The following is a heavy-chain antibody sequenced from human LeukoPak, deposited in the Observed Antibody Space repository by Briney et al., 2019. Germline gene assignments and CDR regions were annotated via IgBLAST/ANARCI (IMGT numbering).Heavy chain of an antibody. V-gene: IGHV1-2*02. D-gene: IGHD3-22*01. CDR1: GYIFTDYY. CDR3: AREYYYDGSGYQYPQFDY. CDR2: VNPNSGDT. J-gene: IGHJ4*02. Sequence: GASVKVSCKASGYIFTDYYMHWVRQAPGQGLEWMGWVNPNSGDTNYAQKFQGRVTITRNTSISTAYMELSSLRSEDTAVYYCAREYYYDGSGYQYPQFDYWGQGTLVTVSS.